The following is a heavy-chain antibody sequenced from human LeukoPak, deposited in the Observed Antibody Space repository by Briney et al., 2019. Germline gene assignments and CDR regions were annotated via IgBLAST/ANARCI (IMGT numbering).Heavy chain of an antibody. CDR2: INHSGST. J-gene: IGHJ4*02. Sequence: PAETLSLTCAVYGGSFSDYYWSWIRQPPGKGLEWIGEINHSGSTNYNPSLKSRVTISVDTSKNQFSPMLSSVTAADTAVYYCGRGRSTTVTTWYYFDYWGQGTLITVSS. V-gene: IGHV4-34*01. CDR1: GGSFSDYY. D-gene: IGHD4-17*01. CDR3: GRGRSTTVTTWYYFDY.